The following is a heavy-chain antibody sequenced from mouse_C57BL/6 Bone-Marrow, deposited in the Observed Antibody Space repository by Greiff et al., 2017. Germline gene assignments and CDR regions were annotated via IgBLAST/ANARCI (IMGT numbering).Heavy chain of an antibody. Sequence: QVQLQQSGAELARPGASVKLSCKASGYTFTSYCISWVKQRPGQGLEWIGEIYPSSGNTYYNEKFKGKATLTADKSSSTAYMELRSLTSEDSAVYFCAREGPTIVTIHFDYWGQGTTLTVSS. V-gene: IGHV1-81*01. D-gene: IGHD2-5*01. J-gene: IGHJ2*01. CDR3: AREGPTIVTIHFDY. CDR2: IYPSSGNT. CDR1: GYTFTSYC.